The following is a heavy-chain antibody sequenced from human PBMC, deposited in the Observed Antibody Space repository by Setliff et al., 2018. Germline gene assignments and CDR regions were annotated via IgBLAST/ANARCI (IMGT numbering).Heavy chain of an antibody. J-gene: IGHJ6*03. D-gene: IGHD3-3*01. Sequence: GSGPTLVNPTQTLTLTCTFSGFSLSTSGMCVSWIRQPPGKALEWLARIDWDDDKYYSTSLKTRLTISKDTSKNQVVLTMTNMDPVDTATYYCARIRPDYDFWSGCYGAYYYYYMDVWGKGTTVTVSS. CDR3: ARIRPDYDFWSGCYGAYYYYYMDV. V-gene: IGHV2-70*11. CDR1: GFSLSTSGMC. CDR2: IDWDDDK.